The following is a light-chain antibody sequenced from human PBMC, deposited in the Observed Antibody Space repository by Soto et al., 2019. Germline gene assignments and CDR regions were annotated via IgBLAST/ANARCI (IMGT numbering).Light chain of an antibody. J-gene: IGLJ3*02. CDR1: SSDVGGYKF. CDR3: SSYTTSSTRV. CDR2: EVS. Sequence: QSVLTQPASVSGSPGQSIIISCTGPSSDVGGYKFVSWYQQHPGKAPKLMIYEVSNRPSGVSNSFSGSKSGNTASLTISGLQAEDEADYYCSSYTTSSTRVFGGGTKVTV. V-gene: IGLV2-14*01.